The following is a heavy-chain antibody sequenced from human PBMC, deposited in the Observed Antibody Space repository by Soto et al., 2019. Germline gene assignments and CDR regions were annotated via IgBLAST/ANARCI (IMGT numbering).Heavy chain of an antibody. CDR3: ARKVLYYYDSSGYHYFDY. V-gene: IGHV3-21*01. D-gene: IGHD3-22*01. CDR1: GFTFSSYS. J-gene: IGHJ4*02. Sequence: GGSLRLCCAASGFTFSSYSMNWVRQAPGKGLEWVSSISSSSSYIYCADSVKGRFTISRDNAKNSLYLQMNSLRAEDTAVYYCARKVLYYYDSSGYHYFDYWGQGTLVTVSS. CDR2: ISSSSSYI.